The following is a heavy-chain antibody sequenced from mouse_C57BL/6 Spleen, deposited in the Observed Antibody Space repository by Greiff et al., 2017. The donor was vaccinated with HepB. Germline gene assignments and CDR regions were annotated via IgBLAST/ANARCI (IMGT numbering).Heavy chain of an antibody. CDR3: ARGTTVVAYYFDY. V-gene: IGHV1-82*01. CDR1: GYAFSSSW. CDR2: IYPGDGDT. J-gene: IGHJ2*01. D-gene: IGHD1-1*01. Sequence: VKVVESGPELVKPGASVKISCKASGYAFSSSWMNWVKQRPGKGLEWIGRIYPGDGDTNYNGKFKGKATLTADKSSSTAYMQLSSLTSEDSAVYFCARGTTVVAYYFDYWGQGTTLTVSS.